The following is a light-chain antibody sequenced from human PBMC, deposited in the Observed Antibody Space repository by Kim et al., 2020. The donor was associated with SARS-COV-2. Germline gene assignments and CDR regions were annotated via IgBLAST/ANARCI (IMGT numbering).Light chain of an antibody. CDR1: SGHSSYA. V-gene: IGLV4-69*01. CDR2: LNSDGSH. J-gene: IGLJ3*02. CDR3: QTWGTGIRV. Sequence: SVKLICTLSSGHSSYAIAWHQQQPEKGPRYLMKLNSDGSHSKGDGIPDRFSGSSSGAERYLTISSLQSEDEADYYCQTWGTGIRVFGGGTKLTVL.